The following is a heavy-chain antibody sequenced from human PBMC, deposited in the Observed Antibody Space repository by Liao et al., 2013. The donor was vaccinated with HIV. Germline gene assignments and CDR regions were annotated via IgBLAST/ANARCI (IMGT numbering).Heavy chain of an antibody. J-gene: IGHJ4*02. CDR1: GDSISSYY. V-gene: IGHV4-59*01. CDR3: ARARSGTNYNFWSGYYFDY. Sequence: QVLLQESGPGLVKPSETLSLTCTVSGDSISSYYWSWIRQPPGKGLEWIGDIYYSGSTNYNSSLKSRVTISVDTSKNQFSLKVSSVTAADTAVYYCARARSGTNYNFWSGYYFDYWGQGTLVTVSS. D-gene: IGHD3-3*01. CDR2: IYYSGST.